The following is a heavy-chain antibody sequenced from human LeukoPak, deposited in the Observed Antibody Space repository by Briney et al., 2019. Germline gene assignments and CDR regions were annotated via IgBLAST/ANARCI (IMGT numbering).Heavy chain of an antibody. CDR1: GFTFSNYA. CDR2: ISGSGSST. D-gene: IGHD6-13*01. V-gene: IGHV3-23*01. Sequence: PGGSLRLSCAASGFTFSNYAMSWVRQAPGKGLEWVSTISGSGSSTYYADSVRGRFTFSRDNSKHTLYLQMNSLRAEDTAVYYCAKIVAAAGTIDYWGQGTLVTVSS. J-gene: IGHJ4*02. CDR3: AKIVAAAGTIDY.